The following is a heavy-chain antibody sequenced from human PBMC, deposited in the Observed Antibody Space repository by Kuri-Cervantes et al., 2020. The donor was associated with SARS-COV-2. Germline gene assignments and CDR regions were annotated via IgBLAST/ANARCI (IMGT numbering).Heavy chain of an antibody. CDR2: IYSGGSST. J-gene: IGHJ4*02. V-gene: IGHV3-23*03. Sequence: GSLRLSCAASGFTFSSYAMSWVRQAPGKGLEWVSVIYSGGSSTYYADSVKGRFTISRDNSKNTLYLQMNSLRAEDTAVYYCAKVGLAQNDFWSGYYTGWGQGTLVTVSS. CDR3: AKVGLAQNDFWSGYYTG. CDR1: GFTFSSYA. D-gene: IGHD3-3*01.